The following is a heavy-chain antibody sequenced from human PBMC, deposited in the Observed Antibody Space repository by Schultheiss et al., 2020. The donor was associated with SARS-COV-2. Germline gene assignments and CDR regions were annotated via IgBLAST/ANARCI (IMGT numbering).Heavy chain of an antibody. Sequence: SETLSLTCTVSGGSISSGGYYWSWIRQHPGKGLEWIGYIYYSGSTYYNPSLKSRVTISVDTSKNQFSLKLSSVTAADTAEYYCARATYYDLLTGHSLADGWYFDLWGRGTRVTVSS. D-gene: IGHD3-9*01. CDR1: GGSISSGGYY. J-gene: IGHJ2*01. V-gene: IGHV4-31*03. CDR3: ARATYYDLLTGHSLADGWYFDL. CDR2: IYYSGST.